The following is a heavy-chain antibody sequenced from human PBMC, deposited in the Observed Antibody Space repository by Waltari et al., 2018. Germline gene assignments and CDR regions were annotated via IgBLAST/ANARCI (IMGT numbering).Heavy chain of an antibody. J-gene: IGHJ4*02. CDR2: IYHSGST. V-gene: IGHV4-38-2*02. D-gene: IGHD3-3*02. CDR1: GYSISSGYY. Sequence: QVQLQESGPGLVKPSETLSLTCTVSGYSISSGYYWGWIRQPPGKGLEWIGSIYHSGSTDYNPSLKSRVTISVDTSKNQFSLKLSSVTAADTAVYYCARGYEADAAGIFFDYWGQGTLVTVSS. CDR3: ARGYEADAAGIFFDY.